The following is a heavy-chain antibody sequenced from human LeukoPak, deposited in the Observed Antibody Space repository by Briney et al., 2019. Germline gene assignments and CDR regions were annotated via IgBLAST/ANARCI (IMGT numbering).Heavy chain of an antibody. CDR1: GGSISSSGYY. V-gene: IGHV4-39*01. D-gene: IGHD3-10*01. J-gene: IGHJ4*02. Sequence: SETLSLTCTVAGGSISSSGYYWDWIRQPPGKGLDWIGTIHYSGTTFYKSSLESRLTMSVDTSKNQFSLKLSSVTAADTAVYYCVRRVGYYGSGSYFYYDYWGQGTLVTVSS. CDR3: VRRVGYYGSGSYFYYDY. CDR2: IHYSGTT.